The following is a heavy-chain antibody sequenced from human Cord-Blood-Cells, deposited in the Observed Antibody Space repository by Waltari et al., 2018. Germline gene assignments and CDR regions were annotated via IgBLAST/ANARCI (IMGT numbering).Heavy chain of an antibody. CDR1: GVTVSSNY. D-gene: IGHD5-18*01. V-gene: IGHV3-53*01. Sequence: EVQLVESGGGLIQPGGSLRLSCAASGVTVSSNYMSWVRQAPGKGLEGVSVIYSGGSTYYADSVKGRVTISRDKSKNTLYIQMNSLRAEDTTVYYCARCGYSYGYYYYYMDVWGKGTTVTVSS. CDR2: IYSGGST. CDR3: ARCGYSYGYYYYYMDV. J-gene: IGHJ6*03.